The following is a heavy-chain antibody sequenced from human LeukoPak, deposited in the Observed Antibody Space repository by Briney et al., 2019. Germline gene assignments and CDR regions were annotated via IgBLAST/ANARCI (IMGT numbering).Heavy chain of an antibody. Sequence: GSSLRLSRAVSGFPYSSYGMHGARDAPGKALEGVAVIWYDGSNKYYADSVKGRFTISRDNSKNTLYLQMNSLRAEDTAVCYCAKVPFGVAPLYYFDYWGQGALVTVSS. CDR1: GFPYSSYG. D-gene: IGHD3-3*01. V-gene: IGHV3-33*06. CDR2: IWYDGSNK. J-gene: IGHJ4*02. CDR3: AKVPFGVAPLYYFDY.